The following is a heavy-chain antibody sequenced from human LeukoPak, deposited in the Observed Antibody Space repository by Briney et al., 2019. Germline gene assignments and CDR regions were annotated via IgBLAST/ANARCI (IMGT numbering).Heavy chain of an antibody. CDR2: ISYDGSVR. CDR1: GFTFSSYA. V-gene: IGHV3-30-3*01. CDR3: AKVLSGSQDY. D-gene: IGHD1-26*01. J-gene: IGHJ4*02. Sequence: GGSLRLSRAASGFTFSSYAMHWVRQAPGKGLEWVAVISYDGSVRYYADSVKGQFTISRDNSKNTVYLQMNSLRAEDTAVYYCAKVLSGSQDYWGQGTLVTVFS.